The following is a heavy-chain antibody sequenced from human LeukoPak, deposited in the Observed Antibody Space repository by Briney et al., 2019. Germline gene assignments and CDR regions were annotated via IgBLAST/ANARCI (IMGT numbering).Heavy chain of an antibody. CDR3: ATSYGDYGYYYYMDV. V-gene: IGHV3-48*03. Sequence: GGSLRLSCAASGFTFSSYEMNWVRQAPGKGLEWVSYISSSGSTIYYADSVKGRFTISRDNSKNTLYLQMNSLRAEDTAVYYCATSYGDYGYYYYMDVWGKGTTVTVSS. J-gene: IGHJ6*03. CDR1: GFTFSSYE. D-gene: IGHD4-17*01. CDR2: ISSSGSTI.